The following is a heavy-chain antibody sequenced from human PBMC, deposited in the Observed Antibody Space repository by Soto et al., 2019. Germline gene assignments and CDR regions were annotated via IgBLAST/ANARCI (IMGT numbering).Heavy chain of an antibody. Sequence: PSETLSLTCTVSGGSISSSSYYWGWIRQPPGKGLEWIGSIYYSGSTYYNPSLKSRVTISVDTSKNQFSLKLSSVTAADTAVYYCAREALKAYSSGWYDGSNGMDVWGQGTTVTVSS. J-gene: IGHJ6*02. V-gene: IGHV4-39*07. D-gene: IGHD6-19*01. CDR2: IYYSGST. CDR1: GGSISSSSYY. CDR3: AREALKAYSSGWYDGSNGMDV.